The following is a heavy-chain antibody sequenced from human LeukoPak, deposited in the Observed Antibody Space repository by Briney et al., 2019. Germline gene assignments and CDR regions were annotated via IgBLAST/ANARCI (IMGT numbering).Heavy chain of an antibody. CDR1: GFTFSSYA. CDR2: IGGSGGST. Sequence: GGSLRLSCAASGFTFSSYAMSWVRQAPGKGLEWVSAIGGSGGSTYYADSVKGRFTISRDNSKNTLYLQMNSLRAEDTAVYYCAKENTPTVKGIPDAFDIWGQGTMVTVSS. CDR3: AKENTPTVKGIPDAFDI. V-gene: IGHV3-23*01. J-gene: IGHJ3*02. D-gene: IGHD4-17*01.